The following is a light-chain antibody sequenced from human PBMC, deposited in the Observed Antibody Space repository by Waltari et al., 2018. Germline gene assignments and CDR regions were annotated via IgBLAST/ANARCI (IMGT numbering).Light chain of an antibody. CDR2: DAS. CDR1: QDISHY. CDR3: QQYVT. Sequence: DIQMTQSPSSLSASVGDRVTITCQASQDISHYLNWYQQKPGKAPKLLIYDASNLETGVPSRFSGSGSGTDFTFTISSLQPEDIATYYCQQYVTFGPGTKVDIK. J-gene: IGKJ3*01. V-gene: IGKV1-33*01.